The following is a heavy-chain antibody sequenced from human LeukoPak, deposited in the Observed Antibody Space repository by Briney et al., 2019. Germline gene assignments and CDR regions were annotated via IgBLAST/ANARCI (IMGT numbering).Heavy chain of an antibody. J-gene: IGHJ4*02. CDR3: AKDSGYSYLDY. CDR2: MRYDGSNK. CDR1: GFTVSSYG. Sequence: PGGSLRLSGAAAGFTVSSYGAGWVRQAPRKWRGWGAFMRYDGSNKYYADSGKGRFTISRNNSKNTLYLQMNSLRAEDTAVYYCAKDSGYSYLDYWGQGTLVTVSS. V-gene: IGHV3-30*02. D-gene: IGHD5-18*01.